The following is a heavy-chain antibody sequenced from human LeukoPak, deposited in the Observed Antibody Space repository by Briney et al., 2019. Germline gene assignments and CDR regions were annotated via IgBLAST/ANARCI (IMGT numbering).Heavy chain of an antibody. CDR1: GFTFDDYA. V-gene: IGHV3-43D*03. CDR3: AKDTGFHYYYYMDV. Sequence: GGSLRLSCAASGFTFDDYAMHWVRQAPGKGLEWVFLISWDGGSTYYADSVKGRFTISRDNSKNSLYLQMNSLRAEDTALYYCAKDTGFHYYYYMDVWGKGTTVTISS. CDR2: ISWDGGST. J-gene: IGHJ6*03.